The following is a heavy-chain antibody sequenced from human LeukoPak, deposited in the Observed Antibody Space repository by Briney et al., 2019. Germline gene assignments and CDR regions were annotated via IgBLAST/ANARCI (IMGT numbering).Heavy chain of an antibody. CDR1: GDSISSRTYF. V-gene: IGHV4-39*07. D-gene: IGHD4-23*01. Sequence: SETLSLTCTVSGDSISSRTYFWGWIRQPPRMGLEWIGSMFYSGSTDYNPSLKSRVTISVDTSKNQFSLNLSSVTAADTAVYFCAQAYGGNWFDPWGQGTLVTVSS. J-gene: IGHJ5*02. CDR2: MFYSGST. CDR3: AQAYGGNWFDP.